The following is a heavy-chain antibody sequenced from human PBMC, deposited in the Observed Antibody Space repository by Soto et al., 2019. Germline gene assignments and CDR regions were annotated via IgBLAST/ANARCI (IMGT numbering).Heavy chain of an antibody. CDR1: GYTFTSYA. Sequence: ASVKVSCKASGYTFTSYAMHWVRQAPGQRLEWMGWINAGNGNTKYSQKFQGRVTITRDTSASTAYMELSSLRSEDTAVYYCARSNYYGSGSYYIEFDYWGQGTLVTVSS. V-gene: IGHV1-3*01. CDR2: INAGNGNT. D-gene: IGHD3-10*01. J-gene: IGHJ4*02. CDR3: ARSNYYGSGSYYIEFDY.